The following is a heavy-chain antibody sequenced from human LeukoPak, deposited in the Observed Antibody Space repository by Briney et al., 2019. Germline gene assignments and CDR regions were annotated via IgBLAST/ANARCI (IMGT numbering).Heavy chain of an antibody. V-gene: IGHV1-69*04. CDR1: GGTFSSYA. CDR2: IIPILGIT. J-gene: IGHJ4*02. CDR3: ARTRGGYSGIYYEFDY. D-gene: IGHD1-26*01. Sequence: SVKVSCKASGGTFSSYAISWVRQAPGQGLEWMGRIIPILGITDYAQKFQGRVTITADTSTSTAYMELSSLRSEDTAVFYCARTRGGYSGIYYEFDYWGQGTLVTVSS.